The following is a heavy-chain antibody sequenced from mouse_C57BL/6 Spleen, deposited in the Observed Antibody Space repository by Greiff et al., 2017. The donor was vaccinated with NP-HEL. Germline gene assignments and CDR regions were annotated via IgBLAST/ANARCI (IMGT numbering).Heavy chain of an antibody. J-gene: IGHJ2*01. V-gene: IGHV1-82*01. CDR3: ARGDSSGYGEGY. Sequence: QVQLKESGPELVKPGASVKISCKASGYAFSSSWMNWVKQRPGKGLEWIGRLYPGDGDTNYNGKFKGKATLTADKSSSTAYMQLSSLTSEDSAVYFCARGDSSGYGEGYWGQGTTLTVSS. CDR2: LYPGDGDT. CDR1: GYAFSSSW. D-gene: IGHD3-2*02.